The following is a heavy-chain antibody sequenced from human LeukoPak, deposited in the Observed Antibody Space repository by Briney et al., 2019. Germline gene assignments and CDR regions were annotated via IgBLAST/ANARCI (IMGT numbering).Heavy chain of an antibody. V-gene: IGHV4-61*01. CDR3: AGAVDPWKFDY. D-gene: IGHD1-1*01. CDR1: GGSVRSDTYY. CDR2: IYYSGST. J-gene: IGHJ4*02. Sequence: PSETLSLTCTVSGGSVRSDTYYWSWIRQPPGKGLEWIGYIYYSGSTNYNPSLKSRVTISVDTSKNQFSLKLSSVTAADTAVYYCAGAVDPWKFDYWGQGTLVTVSS.